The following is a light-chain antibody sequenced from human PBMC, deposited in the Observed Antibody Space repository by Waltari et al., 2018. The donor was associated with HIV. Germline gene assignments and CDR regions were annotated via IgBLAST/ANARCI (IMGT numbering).Light chain of an antibody. Sequence: VVLTQSPGILSLSPGERATLSCRASQSLSRSYLAWYQQKPGQAPRLLIYGASSRATGIPDRFSGSGSETDFTLTISRLEPEDFAVYICQQYGSSPLTFGGGTKVE. CDR2: GAS. CDR1: QSLSRSY. V-gene: IGKV3-20*01. CDR3: QQYGSSPLT. J-gene: IGKJ4*01.